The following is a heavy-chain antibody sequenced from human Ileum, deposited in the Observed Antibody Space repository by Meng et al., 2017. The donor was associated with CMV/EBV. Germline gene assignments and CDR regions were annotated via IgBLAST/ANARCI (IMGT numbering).Heavy chain of an antibody. CDR1: GGSVSSGSYY. Sequence: SETLSLTCTVSGGSVSSGSYYWSWIRQPPGKGLEWIGYIYYSGSTNYNPSLKSRVTISVDTSKNQFSLKLSSVTAADTAVYYCARDGLRRLYYYYGMDVWGQGTTVTVSS. J-gene: IGHJ6*02. CDR2: IYYSGST. D-gene: IGHD5-18*01. CDR3: ARDGLRRLYYYYGMDV. V-gene: IGHV4-61*01.